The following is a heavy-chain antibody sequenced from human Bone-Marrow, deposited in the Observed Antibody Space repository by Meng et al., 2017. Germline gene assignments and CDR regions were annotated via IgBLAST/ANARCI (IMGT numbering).Heavy chain of an antibody. V-gene: IGHV3-48*04. CDR3: ARDSSSPWFYSMDV. CDR2: ISSSGSTI. J-gene: IGHJ6*02. Sequence: GESLKISCAASGFTFSSYAMSWVRQAPGKGLEWVSYISSSGSTIYYADSVKGRFTISRDNAKNSLYLQMNSLRAEDTAVYYCARDSSSPWFYSMDVWGQGTTVTVSS. CDR1: GFTFSSYA. D-gene: IGHD6-13*01.